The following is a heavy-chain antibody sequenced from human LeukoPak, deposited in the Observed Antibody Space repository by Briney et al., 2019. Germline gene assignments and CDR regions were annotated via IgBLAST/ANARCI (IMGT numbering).Heavy chain of an antibody. Sequence: PGGSLRLSCAASGFTVSSNYMSWVRQAPGKGLEWVSVIYSGGSTYYADSVKGRFTISRDNSKNTLYLQMNSLRAEDTAVYYCARPAYTAAYDLWGQGTMVTVSS. D-gene: IGHD3-16*01. V-gene: IGHV3-66*04. CDR3: ARPAYTAAYDL. J-gene: IGHJ3*01. CDR2: IYSGGST. CDR1: GFTVSSNY.